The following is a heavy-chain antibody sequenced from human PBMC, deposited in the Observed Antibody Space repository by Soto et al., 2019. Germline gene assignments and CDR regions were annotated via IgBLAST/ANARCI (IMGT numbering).Heavy chain of an antibody. Sequence: QVQLQESGPGLVKPSQTLSLTCTVSGGSISSGGYYWSWIRQHPGKGLEWTGYIYYSGSTYYNPSLKSRVTISVDTSKNQFSLKLSSVTAADTAVYYCARELYYYDSSGYYNYYYGMDVWGQGTTVTVSS. CDR1: GGSISSGGYY. CDR2: IYYSGST. D-gene: IGHD3-22*01. J-gene: IGHJ6*02. V-gene: IGHV4-31*03. CDR3: ARELYYYDSSGYYNYYYGMDV.